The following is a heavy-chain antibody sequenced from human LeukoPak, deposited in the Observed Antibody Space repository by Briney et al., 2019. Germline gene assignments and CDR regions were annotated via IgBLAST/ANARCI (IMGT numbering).Heavy chain of an antibody. J-gene: IGHJ4*02. CDR1: GCTFTGYY. Sequence: ASVKVSCKASGCTFTGYYMHWVRQAPGQGLEWMGWINPNSGGTNYAQKFQGWVTMTRDTSISTAYMELSRLRSDDTAVYYCARAAYCCGGDFDYWGQGTLVIVSS. V-gene: IGHV1-2*04. CDR2: INPNSGGT. D-gene: IGHD2-21*01. CDR3: ARAAYCCGGDFDY.